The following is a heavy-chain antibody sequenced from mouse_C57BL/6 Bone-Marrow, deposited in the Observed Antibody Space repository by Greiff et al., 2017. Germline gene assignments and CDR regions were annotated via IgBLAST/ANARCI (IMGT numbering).Heavy chain of an antibody. J-gene: IGHJ3*01. V-gene: IGHV5-6*02. Sequence: EVMLVESGGDLVKPGGSLKLSCAASGFTFSSYGMSWVRQTPDKRLEWVATISSGGSYTYYPDSVKGRFTISRDNAKNTLYLQMSSLKSEDTAMYYCARRDGYSERFAYWGQGTLVTVSA. D-gene: IGHD2-3*01. CDR2: ISSGGSYT. CDR3: ARRDGYSERFAY. CDR1: GFTFSSYG.